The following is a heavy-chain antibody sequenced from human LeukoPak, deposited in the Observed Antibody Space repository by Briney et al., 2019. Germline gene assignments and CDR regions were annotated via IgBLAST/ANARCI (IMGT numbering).Heavy chain of an antibody. D-gene: IGHD1-1*01. CDR2: IHTSGST. J-gene: IGHJ6*02. CDR3: ARENKATDGTGGYYYYYYGMDG. Sequence: PSETLSLTCTASAGSINNYYWSWIRQPAGEGLEGIGRIHTSGSTNCNPSLKSRLTMSVATSKNQVSLRPSSVTAADTAVYYCARENKATDGTGGYYYYYYGMDGWGQGTTVTVSS. CDR1: AGSINNYY. V-gene: IGHV4-4*07.